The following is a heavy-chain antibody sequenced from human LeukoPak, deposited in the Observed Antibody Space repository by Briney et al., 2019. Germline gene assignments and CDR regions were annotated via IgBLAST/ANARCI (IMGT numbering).Heavy chain of an antibody. CDR2: IYYSGST. J-gene: IGHJ3*02. CDR3: ARTGPGFGEFASDI. CDR1: GGSISSYY. D-gene: IGHD3-10*01. Sequence: SETLSLTCTVSGGSISSYYWSWIRQPPGKGLEWIGYIYYSGSTNYNPSLKSRVTISVDTSKNQFSLKLSSVTAADTAVYYCARTGPGFGEFASDIWGQGTMVTVSS. V-gene: IGHV4-59*01.